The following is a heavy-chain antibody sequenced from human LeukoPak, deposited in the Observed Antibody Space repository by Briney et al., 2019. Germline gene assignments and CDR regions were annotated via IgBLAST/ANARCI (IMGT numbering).Heavy chain of an antibody. CDR3: AELGITMIGGV. D-gene: IGHD3-10*02. CDR2: ISSSGSTI. Sequence: GGSLRLSCAASGFTFSSYVMNWVRQAPGKGLEWVSYISSSGSTIYYADSVKGRFTISRDNAKNALYLQMNSLRAEDTAVYYCAELGITMIGGVWGKGTTVTISS. CDR1: GFTFSSYV. J-gene: IGHJ6*04. V-gene: IGHV3-48*03.